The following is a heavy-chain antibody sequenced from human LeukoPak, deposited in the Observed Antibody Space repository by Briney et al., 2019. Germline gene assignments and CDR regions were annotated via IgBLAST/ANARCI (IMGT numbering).Heavy chain of an antibody. V-gene: IGHV3-7*01. CDR3: ARQRGSGCLDY. Sequence: GGSLRLSCAASRFTLSNYWMSWVRQAPGKGLEWVANIKQDGSETYYVDSVKGRFTISRDNAKNSLSLQMNSLRAEDTAVYYCARQRGSGCLDYWGQGTLVAVSS. J-gene: IGHJ4*02. CDR2: IKQDGSET. CDR1: RFTLSNYW. D-gene: IGHD6-19*01.